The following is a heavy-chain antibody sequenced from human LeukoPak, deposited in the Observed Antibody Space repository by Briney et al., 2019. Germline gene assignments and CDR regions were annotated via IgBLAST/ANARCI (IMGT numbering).Heavy chain of an antibody. Sequence: ASVKVSCKASGYTFTSYYMHWVRQAPGQGLEWMGIINPSGGSTSYAQKFQGRVTMTRDTSTSTVYMELSSLRSEDTAVYYCARSWYDFWSGPKTYYFDYWGQGTLVTVSS. CDR2: INPSGGST. V-gene: IGHV1-46*01. CDR3: ARSWYDFWSGPKTYYFDY. J-gene: IGHJ4*02. D-gene: IGHD3-3*01. CDR1: GYTFTSYY.